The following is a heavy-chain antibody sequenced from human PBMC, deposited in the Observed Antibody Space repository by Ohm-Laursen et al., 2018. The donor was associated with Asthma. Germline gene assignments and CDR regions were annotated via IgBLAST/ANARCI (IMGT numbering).Heavy chain of an antibody. Sequence: SETLSLTCAVYGGSFSGYYWSWIRQPPGKGLEWIGEINHSGSTNYNPSLKSRVTISVDTSKNQFSLKLSSVIAADTAVYYCARGGRFLEWFDYWGQGTLVTVSS. J-gene: IGHJ4*02. CDR1: GGSFSGYY. V-gene: IGHV4-34*01. CDR2: INHSGST. D-gene: IGHD3-3*01. CDR3: ARGGRFLEWFDY.